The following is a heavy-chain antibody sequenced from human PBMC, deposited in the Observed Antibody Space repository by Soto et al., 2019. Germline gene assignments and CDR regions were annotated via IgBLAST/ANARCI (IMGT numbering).Heavy chain of an antibody. CDR1: GFIFRNYG. V-gene: IGHV3-30*18. D-gene: IGHD3-3*01. J-gene: IGHJ4*02. Sequence: GGSLRLSCAASGFIFRNYGMEWVRQTPGKGLEWVAAISYDGSNKVYGEPVKGRFTVSRDDSKNTVYLQMNSLRPDDTAVYYCAKETWTFFDYWGQVALVTVSS. CDR3: AKETWTFFDY. CDR2: ISYDGSNK.